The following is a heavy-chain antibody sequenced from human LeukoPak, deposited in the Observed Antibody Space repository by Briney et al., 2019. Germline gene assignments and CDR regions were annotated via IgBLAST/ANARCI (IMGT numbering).Heavy chain of an antibody. CDR1: GFTSRSYA. V-gene: IGHV3-21*01. Sequence: GRSLRLSCVASGFTSRSYAMQWVRQAPGKGLEWVSSISSSSSYIYYADSVKGRFTISRDNAKNSLYLQMNSLRAEDTAVYYCAREGGFLNYYYYMDVWGKGTTVTISS. J-gene: IGHJ6*03. CDR2: ISSSSSYI. D-gene: IGHD1-26*01. CDR3: AREGGFLNYYYYMDV.